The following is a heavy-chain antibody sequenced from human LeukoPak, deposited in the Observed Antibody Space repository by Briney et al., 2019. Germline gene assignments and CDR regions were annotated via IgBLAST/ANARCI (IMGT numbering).Heavy chain of an antibody. Sequence: SETLSLTCTVSGGSISSSSYYWGWIRQPPGKGLEWIGSIYYSGSTYYNPSLKSRVAISVDTSKNQFSLKLSSVTAADTAVYYCARAYRARARGDFDYWGQGTLVTVSS. CDR3: ARAYRARARGDFDY. J-gene: IGHJ4*02. CDR1: GGSISSSSYY. CDR2: IYYSGST. V-gene: IGHV4-39*01.